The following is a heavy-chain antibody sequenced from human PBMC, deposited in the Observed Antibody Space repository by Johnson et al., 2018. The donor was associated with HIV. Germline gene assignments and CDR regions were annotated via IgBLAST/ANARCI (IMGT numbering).Heavy chain of an antibody. CDR3: ARDRWEEPAALDM. CDR2: IHWNGGST. J-gene: IGHJ3*02. D-gene: IGHD1-14*01. V-gene: IGHV3-20*04. Sequence: VQLVESGGRVVRPGESLRLSCAASGFTFDDYGMSWVRQAPGKGLEWVSGIHWNGGSTGYADSVMGRFTISRDKAKNSLYLQMNSLRTEDTAVYYCARDRWEEPAALDMWGQGTMVTVSS. CDR1: GFTFDDYG.